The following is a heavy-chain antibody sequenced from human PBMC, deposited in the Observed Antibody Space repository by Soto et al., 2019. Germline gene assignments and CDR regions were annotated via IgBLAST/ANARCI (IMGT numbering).Heavy chain of an antibody. CDR2: MNAKSGDT. J-gene: IGHJ6*02. D-gene: IGHD3-16*01. CDR1: GYTFSDFD. Sequence: ASVKVSCKASGYTFSDFDINWLRQAAGQGPEWMGWMNAKSGDTFFPQRFQGKFNMTWDTSLSTAYMEVGSLTSDDTAIYYCAQRNPFNYACFEVWGQGTTVSVS. V-gene: IGHV1-8*01. CDR3: AQRNPFNYACFEV.